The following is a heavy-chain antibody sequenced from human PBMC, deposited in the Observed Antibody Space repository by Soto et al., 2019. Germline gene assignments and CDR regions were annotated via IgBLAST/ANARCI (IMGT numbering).Heavy chain of an antibody. CDR3: ARVTIRSQQVTLGMDV. Sequence: QVQLVESGGGVVQPGRSLTLSCAASGFTFSNYVMHWDRQAPVKGLEWVADISFDGNNKYYLDSVKGRFTVSRDNSKNTLYLQMNSLRVEDTAVYYCARVTIRSQQVTLGMDVWVQGTTVTVSS. J-gene: IGHJ6*02. CDR1: GFTFSNYV. CDR2: ISFDGNNK. D-gene: IGHD6-13*01. V-gene: IGHV3-30-3*01.